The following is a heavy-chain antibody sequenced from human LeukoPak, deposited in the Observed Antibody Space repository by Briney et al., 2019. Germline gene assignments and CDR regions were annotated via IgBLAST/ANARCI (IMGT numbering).Heavy chain of an antibody. CDR3: ARKGLGDY. Sequence: GGSLRLSCAASGFTFSNYWMSWVRQAPGKGLEWLANIKQDGSAIYYLDSVKGRSTISRDNAKNSLYLQMNSLRVDDTAVYYCARKGLGDYWGQGTLVTVSS. J-gene: IGHJ4*02. V-gene: IGHV3-7*01. CDR1: GFTFSNYW. CDR2: IKQDGSAI. D-gene: IGHD3/OR15-3a*01.